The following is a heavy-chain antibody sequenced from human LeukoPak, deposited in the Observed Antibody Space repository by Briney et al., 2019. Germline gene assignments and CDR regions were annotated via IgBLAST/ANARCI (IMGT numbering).Heavy chain of an antibody. CDR3: ARLQYFDMDV. J-gene: IGHJ6*03. Sequence: PSETLSLTCTVSGGSVSSGLYYWTWIRQPAGKVLEWVGRVSASGTTDYNPSLKSRVIKSLDTSKNQFSLRLSSVTAADTAVYYCARLQYFDMDVWGKGTTVTVSS. CDR1: GGSVSSGLYY. V-gene: IGHV4-61*02. D-gene: IGHD4-11*01. CDR2: VSASGTT.